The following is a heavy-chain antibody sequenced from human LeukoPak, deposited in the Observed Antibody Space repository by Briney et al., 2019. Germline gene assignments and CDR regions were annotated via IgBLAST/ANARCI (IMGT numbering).Heavy chain of an antibody. Sequence: GWIKPNSGGTNYAQKFQGRVTMTRDTSISTAYMELSRLRSDDTAVYYCARPLLRYFDWFDPWGQGTLVTVSS. CDR3: ARPLLRYFDWFDP. J-gene: IGHJ5*02. CDR2: IKPNSGGT. D-gene: IGHD3-9*01. V-gene: IGHV1-2*02.